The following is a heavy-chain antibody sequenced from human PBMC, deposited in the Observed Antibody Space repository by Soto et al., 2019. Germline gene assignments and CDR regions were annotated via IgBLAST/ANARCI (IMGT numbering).Heavy chain of an antibody. D-gene: IGHD7-27*01. CDR2: ISSSSSVI. J-gene: IGHJ6*03. V-gene: IGHV3-48*01. CDR3: ARDLSWGSNWYYYMDV. CDR1: GFILSDCA. Sequence: EVQLVESGGGLVQPGGSLRLSCATSGFILSDCAMNWVRQAPGKGLEWVSYISSSSSVIDYADSVKGRFTVSRDNARNSPYHQMKRLRAEDKAVYYCARDLSWGSNWYYYMDVWGKGTTVTVSS.